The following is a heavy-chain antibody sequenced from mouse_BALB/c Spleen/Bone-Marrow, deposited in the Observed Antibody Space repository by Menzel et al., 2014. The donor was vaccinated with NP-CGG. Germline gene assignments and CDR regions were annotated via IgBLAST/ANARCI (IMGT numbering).Heavy chain of an antibody. Sequence: EVQLQQSGGGLVQPGGSLKLSCAASGFDFSRYWMSWVRQAPGKGLEWIGEINPDSRTINYSPSLKDKFIISRDNAKNXLYLRLNKVRSEDTALYYCARPDYYGYLNYWGQGTTLTVSS. D-gene: IGHD1-1*01. V-gene: IGHV4-1*02. CDR1: GFDFSRYW. CDR2: INPDSRTI. J-gene: IGHJ2*01. CDR3: ARPDYYGYLNY.